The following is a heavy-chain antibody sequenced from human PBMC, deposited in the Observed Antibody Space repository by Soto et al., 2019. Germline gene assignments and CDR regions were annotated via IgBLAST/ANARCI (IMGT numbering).Heavy chain of an antibody. CDR1: GFTFKSSA. Sequence: WGTLRLSCAASGFTFKSSALSWVLQAPGKGLGWVSAISSRGGSTYYAASPKGRFTISRASSKNTLSLNLNRLLAEDTAVYYSSKDWYNGNFTYHFDCWGQGALETVFS. D-gene: IGHD1-7*01. J-gene: IGHJ4*02. CDR3: SKDWYNGNFTYHFDC. V-gene: IGHV3-23*01. CDR2: ISSRGGST.